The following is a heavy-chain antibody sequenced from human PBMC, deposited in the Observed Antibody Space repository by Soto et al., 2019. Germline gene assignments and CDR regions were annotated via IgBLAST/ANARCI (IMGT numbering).Heavy chain of an antibody. CDR1: GDSISSADNF. CDR3: ARRMNAVDAFDI. J-gene: IGHJ3*02. CDR2: IYRTGTS. V-gene: IGHV4-31*03. D-gene: IGHD2-8*01. Sequence: SETLSLTCTVSGDSISSADNFWTWIRQHPGKGLEWIGYIYRTGTSHYNPSLRSRGTISVDTSQNQFSLKLSSVTASDTAVYYCARRMNAVDAFDIWGQGTMVTVSS.